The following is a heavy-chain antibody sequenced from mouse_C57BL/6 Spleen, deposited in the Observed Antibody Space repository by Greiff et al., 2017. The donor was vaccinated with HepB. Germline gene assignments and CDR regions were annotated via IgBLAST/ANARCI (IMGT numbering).Heavy chain of an antibody. CDR2: ISDGGSYT. J-gene: IGHJ1*03. V-gene: IGHV5-4*01. D-gene: IGHD1-1*01. CDR3: ARGYGSRTYFDV. CDR1: GFTFSSYA. Sequence: EVHLVESGGGLVKPGGSLKLSCAASGFTFSSYAMSWVRQTPEKRLEWVATISDGGSYTYYPDNVKGRFTISRDNAKNNLYLQMSHLKSEDTAMYYCARGYGSRTYFDVWGTGTTVTVSS.